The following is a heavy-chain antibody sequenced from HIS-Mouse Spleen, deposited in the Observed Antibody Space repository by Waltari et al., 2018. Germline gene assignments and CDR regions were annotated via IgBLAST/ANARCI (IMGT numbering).Heavy chain of an antibody. CDR1: GFTFSSYG. CDR3: AKGGQLGLTDWYFDL. D-gene: IGHD6-6*01. J-gene: IGHJ2*01. V-gene: IGHV3-33*06. Sequence: QVQLVESGGGVVQPGRSLRLSCAASGFTFSSYGMHWVRQAPGKGLEGVEVIWYDGSNKYYADSVKGRFTISRDNSKNTLYLQMNSLRAEDTAVYYCAKGGQLGLTDWYFDLWGRGTLVTVSS. CDR2: IWYDGSNK.